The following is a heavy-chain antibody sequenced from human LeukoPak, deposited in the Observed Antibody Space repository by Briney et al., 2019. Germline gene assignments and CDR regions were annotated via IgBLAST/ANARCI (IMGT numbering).Heavy chain of an antibody. D-gene: IGHD3-10*01. CDR2: INPNSGGT. Sequence: ASVKVSCKAYGYTFTAYYLHWVRQAPGQGLEWMGWINPNSGGTNYAQKFQGRVTMTRDTSISTAYMELSRLRSDDTAVYYCASRQYYYGSGSYLFDPWGQGTLVTVSS. J-gene: IGHJ5*02. CDR3: ASRQYYYGSGSYLFDP. CDR1: GYTFTAYY. V-gene: IGHV1-2*02.